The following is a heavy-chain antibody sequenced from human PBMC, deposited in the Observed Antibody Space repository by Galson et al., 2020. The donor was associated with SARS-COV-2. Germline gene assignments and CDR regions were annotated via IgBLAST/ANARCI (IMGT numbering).Heavy chain of an antibody. V-gene: IGHV2-70*01. J-gene: IGHJ6*02. Sequence: SGPTLVKPTQTLTLTCTFSGFSLSTSGMCVSWIRQPPGKALEWLALIDWDDDKYYSTSLKTRLTLSKDTSKNQVVLTMNNMDPVDTATYYCARILVVAGHHLGYYYYYGMDVCGQGTTVTVSS. CDR1: GFSLSTSGMC. D-gene: IGHD6-19*01. CDR3: ARILVVAGHHLGYYYYYGMDV. CDR2: IDWDDDK.